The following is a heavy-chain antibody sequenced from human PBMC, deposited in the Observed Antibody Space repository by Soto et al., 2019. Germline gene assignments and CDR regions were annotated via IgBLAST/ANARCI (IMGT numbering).Heavy chain of an antibody. Sequence: SVKVSCKASGFTFTSSAVQWVRQARGQRLEWIGWIVVGSGNTNYAQKFQERVTITRDMSTSTAYMELSSLRSEDTAVYYCAADSPNLSGYFDYWGQGTLVTASS. CDR1: GFTFTSSA. CDR2: IVVGSGNT. J-gene: IGHJ4*02. CDR3: AADSPNLSGYFDY. D-gene: IGHD2-8*01. V-gene: IGHV1-58*01.